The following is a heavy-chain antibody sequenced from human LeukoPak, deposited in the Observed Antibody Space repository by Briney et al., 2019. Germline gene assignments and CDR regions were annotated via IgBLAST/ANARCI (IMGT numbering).Heavy chain of an antibody. V-gene: IGHV3-23*01. CDR3: AKVESKGYDFWSGPIHHGWYFDL. CDR1: GGSISSYY. CDR2: ISGSGGST. J-gene: IGHJ2*01. Sequence: ETLSLTCTVSGGSISSYYWSWVRQAPGKGLEWVSAISGSGGSTYYADSVKGRFTISRDNSKNTLYLQMNSLRAEDTAVYYCAKVESKGYDFWSGPIHHGWYFDLWGRGTLVTVSS. D-gene: IGHD3-3*01.